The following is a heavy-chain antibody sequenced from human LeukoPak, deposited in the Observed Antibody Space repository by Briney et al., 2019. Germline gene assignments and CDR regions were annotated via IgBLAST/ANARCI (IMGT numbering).Heavy chain of an antibody. D-gene: IGHD3-10*01. J-gene: IGHJ4*02. Sequence: PSETLSLTCTVSGGSFSSTFYYWGWIRQPPGRGLEWIGSLYDSLNTYYNPSLKSRVNISVDTSKNQFSLKLSSVTAADTAVYYCASFRGSGSGAAYWGQGTLVTVSS. CDR3: ASFRGSGSGAAY. CDR1: GGSFSSTFYY. V-gene: IGHV4-39*01. CDR2: LYDSLNT.